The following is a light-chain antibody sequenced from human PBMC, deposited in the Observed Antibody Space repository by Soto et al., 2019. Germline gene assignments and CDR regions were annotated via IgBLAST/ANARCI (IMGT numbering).Light chain of an antibody. CDR3: QQRFSWPRT. Sequence: PGERRTLSCRASQNIDISLAWYQQKPGQAPRLLIYDASNRATGFPGRFSGSGSGTDFTLTISSPEPEDSAVYYCQQRFSWPRTFGQGTKVAIK. CDR2: DAS. CDR1: QNIDIS. J-gene: IGKJ1*01. V-gene: IGKV3-11*01.